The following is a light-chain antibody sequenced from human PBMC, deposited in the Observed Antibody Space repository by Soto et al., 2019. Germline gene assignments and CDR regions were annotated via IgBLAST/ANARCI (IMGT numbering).Light chain of an antibody. CDR3: QKYNTAPRT. CDR2: AAS. J-gene: IGKJ3*01. V-gene: IGKV1-27*01. Sequence: DTQMTQSPSSLPASVGDRVTITCRASQGISNYLAWYQQKPGKVPKLLIYAASTLQSGVPSRFSGSGSGTDFTLTISGLQPEDVATYYCQKYNTAPRTFGPGTKVDIK. CDR1: QGISNY.